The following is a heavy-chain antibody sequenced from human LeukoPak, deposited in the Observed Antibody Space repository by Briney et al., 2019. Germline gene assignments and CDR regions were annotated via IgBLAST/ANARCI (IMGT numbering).Heavy chain of an antibody. V-gene: IGHV3-23*01. J-gene: IGHJ4*02. CDR2: ISGSGGVT. CDR1: GFTFSSYA. CDR3: AKAHGFTMVRGAIITYFDY. Sequence: PGGSLRLSCAASGFTFSSYAMSWVRQAPGKGLEWVSTISGSGGVTYYPDSVRGRFTISRDNSKNTLHLQMDSLRAEDTAVYYCAKAHGFTMVRGAIITYFDYWGQGTLVTVSS. D-gene: IGHD3-10*01.